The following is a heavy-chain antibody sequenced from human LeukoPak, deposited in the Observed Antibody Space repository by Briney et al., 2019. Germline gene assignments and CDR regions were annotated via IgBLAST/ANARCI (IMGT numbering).Heavy chain of an antibody. D-gene: IGHD4-17*01. CDR2: IYQNGRT. J-gene: IGHJ4*02. Sequence: SETLSLTCTVSGYSISSGDYWGWIRQPPGKGLEWIGNIYQNGRTYYNPSLKSRVTISVDTSKNQFSLRLSSVTAADTAVYYCARDQDYGDYFDYWGQGTLVTVSS. V-gene: IGHV4-38-2*02. CDR3: ARDQDYGDYFDY. CDR1: GYSISSGDY.